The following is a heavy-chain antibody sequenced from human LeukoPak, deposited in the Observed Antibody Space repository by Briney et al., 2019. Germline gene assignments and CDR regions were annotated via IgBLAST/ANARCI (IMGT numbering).Heavy chain of an antibody. V-gene: IGHV4-59*01. J-gene: IGHJ5*02. CDR1: GGSFSSYY. CDR2: IYYSGST. CDR3: ARAYDYYGSGSYLNWFDP. Sequence: SETLSLTCAVYGGSFSSYYWSWIRQPPGKGLEWIGYIYYSGSTNYNPSLKSRVTISVDTSKNQFSLKLSSVTAADTAVYYCARAYDYYGSGSYLNWFDPWGQGTLVTVSS. D-gene: IGHD3-10*01.